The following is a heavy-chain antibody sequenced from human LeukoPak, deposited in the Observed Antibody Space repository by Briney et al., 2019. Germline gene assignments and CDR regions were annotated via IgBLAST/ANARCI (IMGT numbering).Heavy chain of an antibody. CDR1: DFLFSSYG. D-gene: IGHD3-10*01. CDR2: IRYDGTNK. Sequence: PGGSLRLSCAASDFLFSSYGMHWVRQAPGKALEWVSFIRYDGTNKYYLDSVRGRFTISRDNSKNTVDLQMSSLRPEDTAVYYCAKDRRARGVISRPTDYWGQGTLVTVSS. CDR3: AKDRRARGVISRPTDY. J-gene: IGHJ4*02. V-gene: IGHV3-30*02.